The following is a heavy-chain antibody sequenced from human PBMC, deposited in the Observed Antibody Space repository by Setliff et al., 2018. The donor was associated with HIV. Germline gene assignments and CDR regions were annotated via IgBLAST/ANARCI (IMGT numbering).Heavy chain of an antibody. CDR3: ARGGGPTIFGLDP. D-gene: IGHD3-3*01. Sequence: LSLTCTVSGGSINSYYWSWIRQPPGKGLEWIGYIYYSGTTNYNPSLKSRVTISVDTSNNQFSLKLSSLTAADTAVYYCARGGGPTIFGLDPWDQGTLVTVSS. J-gene: IGHJ5*02. CDR2: IYYSGTT. CDR1: GGSINSYY. V-gene: IGHV4-59*01.